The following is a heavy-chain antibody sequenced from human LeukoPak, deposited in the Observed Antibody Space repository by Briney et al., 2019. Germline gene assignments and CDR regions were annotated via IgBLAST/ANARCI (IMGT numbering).Heavy chain of an antibody. D-gene: IGHD3-22*01. CDR3: ARVRGYDSSGYYQS. CDR2: INWNGGST. CDR1: GFTFYDYG. V-gene: IGHV3-20*04. Sequence: GGSLRLSCAASGFTFYDYGMSWVRQAPGKGLEWVSGINWNGGSTGYADSVKGRFTISRDNATNSLYLQMNSLRAEDTALYYCARVRGYDSSGYYQSWGQGNLVTVSS. J-gene: IGHJ5*02.